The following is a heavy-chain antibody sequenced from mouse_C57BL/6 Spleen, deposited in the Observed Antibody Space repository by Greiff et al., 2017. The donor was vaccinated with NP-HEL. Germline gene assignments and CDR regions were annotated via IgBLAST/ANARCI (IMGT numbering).Heavy chain of an antibody. CDR2: IYPRSGNT. J-gene: IGHJ1*03. CDR1: GYTFTSYG. CDR3: ARHSNYGWYFDV. V-gene: IGHV1-81*01. D-gene: IGHD2-5*01. Sequence: VQLQQSGAELARPGASVKLSCKASGYTFTSYGISWVKQRTGQGLEWIGEIYPRSGNTYYNEKFKGKATLTADKSSSTAYMELRILTSEDSAVYFCARHSNYGWYFDVWGTGTTVTVSS.